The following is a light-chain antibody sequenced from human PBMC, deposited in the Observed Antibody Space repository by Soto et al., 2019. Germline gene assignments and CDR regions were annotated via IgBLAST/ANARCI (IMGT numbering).Light chain of an antibody. J-gene: IGKJ1*01. V-gene: IGKV4-1*01. CDR1: QSVLYSSNNKNY. Sequence: DIVMTQSPASLAVSPGERATITCKSSQSVLYSSNNKNYLAWYQQKPGQLPKLLIYWASTRESGVLDRFSGSGSGTDFNLTISSLQAEDVAFYYCQQYYNTPPTFGQGTKVEIK. CDR3: QQYYNTPPT. CDR2: WAS.